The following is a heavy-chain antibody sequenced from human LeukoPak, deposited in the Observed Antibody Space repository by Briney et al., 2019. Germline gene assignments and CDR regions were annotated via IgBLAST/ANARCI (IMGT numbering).Heavy chain of an antibody. J-gene: IGHJ4*01. Sequence: PVKVSCKASGGTFSSYAISWVRQAPGQGLEWMGRIIPILGIANYAQKFQGRVTITADKSTSTAYMELSSLRSEDTAVYYCARLYCTNGVCPYYFDYWGQGTLATVSS. CDR3: ARLYCTNGVCPYYFDY. CDR1: GGTFSSYA. D-gene: IGHD2-8*01. CDR2: IIPILGIA. V-gene: IGHV1-69*04.